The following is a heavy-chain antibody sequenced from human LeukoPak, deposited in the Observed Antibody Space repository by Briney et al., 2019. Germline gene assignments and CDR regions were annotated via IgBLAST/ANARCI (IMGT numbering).Heavy chain of an antibody. CDR1: GFSFSTYS. J-gene: IGHJ4*02. Sequence: GGSLRLSCVASGFSFSTYSFYWVRQAPGKGLEGVANINQDGSEKCYVDSVKGRFIISRDNAKNSLYLQMNSLRAEDTAVYYCARDVPRSGWALESGGKGTLVTVSS. D-gene: IGHD6-19*01. V-gene: IGHV3-7*01. CDR2: INQDGSEK. CDR3: ARDVPRSGWALES.